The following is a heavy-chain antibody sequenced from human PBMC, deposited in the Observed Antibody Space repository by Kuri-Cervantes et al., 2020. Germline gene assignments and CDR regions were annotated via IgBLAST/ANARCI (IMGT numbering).Heavy chain of an antibody. J-gene: IGHJ4*02. CDR1: GFTFSSYG. V-gene: IGHV3-30*03. D-gene: IGHD4-17*01. CDR2: ISYDGSNK. Sequence: GGSLRLSCAASGFTFSSYGMHWVRQAPGKGLEWVAVISYDGSNKYYADSVKGRFTISRDNSKNTLYLQMNSLRAEDTAVYYCARIYGDYARIDYWCQGTLVTVSS. CDR3: ARIYGDYARIDY.